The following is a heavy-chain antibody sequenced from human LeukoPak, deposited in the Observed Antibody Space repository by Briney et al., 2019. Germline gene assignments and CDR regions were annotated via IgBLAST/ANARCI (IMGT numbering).Heavy chain of an antibody. J-gene: IGHJ6*02. D-gene: IGHD3-10*01. V-gene: IGHV1-2*02. CDR1: RYTFTGYY. Sequence: GASVKVSCKPSRYTFTGYYMHWVRQAPGQGLEWMGWINPNSGVTNYAQKFQGRVTMTRDTSISTAYVELSRLRSDDTAVYYCARLARGSNYYYGMGVWGQGTTVTVSS. CDR3: ARLARGSNYYYGMGV. CDR2: INPNSGVT.